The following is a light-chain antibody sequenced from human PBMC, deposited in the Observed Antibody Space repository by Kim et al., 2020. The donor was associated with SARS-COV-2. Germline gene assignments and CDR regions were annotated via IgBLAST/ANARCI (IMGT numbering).Light chain of an antibody. CDR3: QAWDSSTAPYYV. J-gene: IGLJ1*01. Sequence: SYELTQPPSVSVSPGQTASITCSGDKLGDKYACWYQQKPGQSPVLVIYHDSKRPSGIPERFSGSNSGNTATLTISGTQAMDEADYYCQAWDSSTAPYYVF. CDR1: KLGDKY. V-gene: IGLV3-1*01. CDR2: HDS.